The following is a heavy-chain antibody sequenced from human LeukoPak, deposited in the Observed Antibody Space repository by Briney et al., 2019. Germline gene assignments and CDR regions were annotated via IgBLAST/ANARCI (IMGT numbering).Heavy chain of an antibody. D-gene: IGHD1-7*01. J-gene: IGHJ3*02. Sequence: PGGSLRLSCVASGFTFDDSAMHWVRHVVGKGLEWVSGITWNSGGTAYADSVKGRFTISRDNSKNSLYLQMHTLRVEDTALYYCVRRSENYNFDIWGQGTLVTVSS. CDR2: ITWNSGGT. CDR3: VRRSENYNFDI. CDR1: GFTFDDSA. V-gene: IGHV3-9*01.